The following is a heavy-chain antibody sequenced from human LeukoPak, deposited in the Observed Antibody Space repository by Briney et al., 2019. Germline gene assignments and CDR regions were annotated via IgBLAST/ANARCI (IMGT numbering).Heavy chain of an antibody. CDR2: INTDMTSP. D-gene: IGHD3-10*01. CDR3: ARRISVLRGVPFGMDV. CDR1: QFNFSNYW. V-gene: IGHV3-74*03. J-gene: IGHJ6*02. Sequence: PGGSLRLSCTASQFNFSNYWMHWVRQAPGKGLEWVSRINTDMTSPTYADSVKGRFTISRDNSQNTLFLQMNNLRVDDTAIYYCARRISVLRGVPFGMDVWGQGTTVTVSS.